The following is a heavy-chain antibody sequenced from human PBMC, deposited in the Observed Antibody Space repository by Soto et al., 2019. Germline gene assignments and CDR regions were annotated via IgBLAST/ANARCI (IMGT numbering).Heavy chain of an antibody. J-gene: IGHJ5*02. CDR3: ARGVKSYYGSGSYYRFDP. V-gene: IGHV1-69*13. Sequence: SVHVSCKASGGTFSSYAISWVRQAPGQGLEWMGGIIPIFGTANYAQKFQGRVTITADESTSTAYMELSSLRSEDTAVYYCARGVKSYYGSGSYYRFDPWGQGTLVTVSS. CDR1: GGTFSSYA. CDR2: IIPIFGTA. D-gene: IGHD3-10*01.